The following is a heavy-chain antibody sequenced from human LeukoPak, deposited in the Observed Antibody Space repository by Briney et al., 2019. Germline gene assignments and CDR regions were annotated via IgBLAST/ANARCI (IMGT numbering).Heavy chain of an antibody. CDR2: ISYDGSNK. CDR1: GFTFSSYA. D-gene: IGHD6-13*01. J-gene: IGHJ4*02. V-gene: IGHV3-30-3*02. Sequence: GGSLRLSCAASGFTFSSYAMHWVRQAPGKGLEWVAVISYDGSNKYYADSVKGRFTISRDNSKNTLYLQMNSLRAEDTAVYYCAKTPSSSWYSYWGQGTLVTVSS. CDR3: AKTPSSSWYSY.